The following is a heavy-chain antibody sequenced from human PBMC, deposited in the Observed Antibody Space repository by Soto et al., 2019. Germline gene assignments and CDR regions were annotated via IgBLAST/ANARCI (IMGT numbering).Heavy chain of an antibody. D-gene: IGHD1-7*01. V-gene: IGHV3-33*01. Sequence: QVQLVESGGGVVQPGRSLRLSCAASGFTFNNYGMHWVRQAPGKGLEWVAVIWYEGSYKYNADSVKGRFTISRDTSKNTLYLQMNSLRGDDTAVYHCARGNWNYGYFDYWGQGTLVTVSS. CDR2: IWYEGSYK. J-gene: IGHJ4*02. CDR3: ARGNWNYGYFDY. CDR1: GFTFNNYG.